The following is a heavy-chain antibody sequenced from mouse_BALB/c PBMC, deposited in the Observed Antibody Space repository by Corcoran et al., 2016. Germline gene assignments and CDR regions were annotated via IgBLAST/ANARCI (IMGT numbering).Heavy chain of an antibody. CDR1: GYTFTNYG. Sequence: QIQLVQSGPELKKPGETVKISCKASGYTFTNYGMNWVKQSPGKGLKWMGWINTYTGEQTYADDFKGRFAFSFETSASTAYLQINNLKNEDMATYFCARAPLAYYAMDYWGQGTSVTVSS. CDR2: INTYTGEQ. CDR3: ARAPLAYYAMDY. J-gene: IGHJ4*01. V-gene: IGHV9-1*02.